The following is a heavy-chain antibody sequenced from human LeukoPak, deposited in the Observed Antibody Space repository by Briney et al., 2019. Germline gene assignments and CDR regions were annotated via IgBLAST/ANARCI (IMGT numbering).Heavy chain of an antibody. CDR1: GGSISSYY. Sequence: SETLSLTCTVSGGSISSYYWSWIRQPPGKGREGIGYIYYSGSTNYNPSLTSRVTISVDPSKNQFSLKLSSVTAADTAVYYCARAAGYYYDSSGYYCYDYWGQGTLVTVSS. CDR2: IYYSGST. V-gene: IGHV4-59*01. J-gene: IGHJ4*02. CDR3: ARAAGYYYDSSGYYCYDY. D-gene: IGHD3-22*01.